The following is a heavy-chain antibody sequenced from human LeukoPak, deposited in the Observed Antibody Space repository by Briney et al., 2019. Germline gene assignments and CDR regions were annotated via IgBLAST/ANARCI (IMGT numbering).Heavy chain of an antibody. D-gene: IGHD6-13*01. V-gene: IGHV4-59*01. CDR2: IYYSGST. CDR3: ARGKRAAAGSFDY. J-gene: IGHJ4*02. CDR1: GVSISSYY. Sequence: PSETLSLTCTVSGVSISSYYWSWIRQPPGKGLEWIGYIYYSGSTNYNPSLKSRVTISVDTSKNQFSLKLSSVTAADTAVYYCARGKRAAAGSFDYWGQGTLVTVSS.